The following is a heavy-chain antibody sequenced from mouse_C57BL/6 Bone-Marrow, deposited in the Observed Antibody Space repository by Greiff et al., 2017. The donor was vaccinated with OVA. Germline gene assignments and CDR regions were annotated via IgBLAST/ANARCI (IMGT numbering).Heavy chain of an antibody. CDR1: GYTFTSYW. CDR2: IHPNSGST. J-gene: IGHJ3*01. Sequence: VQLQQPGAELVKPGASVKLSCKASGYTFTSYWMHWVKQRPGQGLEWIGMIHPNSGSTNYNEKFKSKATLTVDKSSSTAYMQLSSLTSEDSVVYYCARDYYDYDGPFAYWGQGTLVTVSA. D-gene: IGHD2-4*01. CDR3: ARDYYDYDGPFAY. V-gene: IGHV1-64*01.